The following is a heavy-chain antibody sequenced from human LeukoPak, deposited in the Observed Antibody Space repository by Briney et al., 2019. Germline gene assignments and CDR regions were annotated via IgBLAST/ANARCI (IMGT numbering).Heavy chain of an antibody. Sequence: ASVKVSCTVSGSSLTELSLYWVRQAPGKGLEWMGGFDVIDAKTFYAQKFQGRVTMTEDSYTDTAYMELSSLRSDDTAFYYCAAGRPYSLLDYWGQGTLLTVSS. V-gene: IGHV1-24*01. CDR2: FDVIDAKT. CDR3: AAGRPYSLLDY. D-gene: IGHD5-18*01. CDR1: GSSLTELS. J-gene: IGHJ4*02.